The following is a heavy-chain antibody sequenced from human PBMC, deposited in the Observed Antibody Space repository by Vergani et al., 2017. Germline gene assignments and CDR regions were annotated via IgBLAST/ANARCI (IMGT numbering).Heavy chain of an antibody. CDR3: ARSGYCAHGVFYMTYYYYMDV. Sequence: VELLESGGGLAQPGGSLRVSCSASGFRVTTYYMSWVRQAPGKGLEWVAFIWYDGSKEYYADSVKGRFTISRDNSKNTLYLQMNNLRAADTAVYYCARSGYCAHGVFYMTYYYYMDVWGKGTAVTVSS. D-gene: IGHD2-8*01. V-gene: IGHV3-33*08. CDR1: GFRVTTYY. CDR2: IWYDGSKE. J-gene: IGHJ6*03.